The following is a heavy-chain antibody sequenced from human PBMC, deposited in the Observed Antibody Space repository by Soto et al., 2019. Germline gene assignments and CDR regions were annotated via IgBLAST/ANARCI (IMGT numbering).Heavy chain of an antibody. Sequence: QVQLVQSGAEVKKPGASGKVSCKTSGYNFIDYYIHWVRQAPGQGFEWMGIINPSGGAPGIEQKFQGRVTMTRDTSTSTVYMELSGLTSDDTALYFCARNRKAVAGYNFDYWGQGTLVTVSS. CDR2: INPSGGAP. J-gene: IGHJ4*02. V-gene: IGHV1-46*01. D-gene: IGHD6-19*01. CDR1: GYNFIDYY. CDR3: ARNRKAVAGYNFDY.